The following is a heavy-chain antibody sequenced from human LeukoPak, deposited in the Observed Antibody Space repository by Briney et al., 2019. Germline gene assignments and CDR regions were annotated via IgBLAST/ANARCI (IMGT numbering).Heavy chain of an antibody. Sequence: SETLSLTCTVSGGSINSYYWSWIRQPPGKGLEWIGYIFYSGSTNYNPSLQSRVTISVDTSKNQFSLKLSSVTAADTAVYYCARRITSSGYYRDDSWGQGTLVTVSS. J-gene: IGHJ4*02. CDR1: GGSINSYY. D-gene: IGHD3-22*01. CDR2: IFYSGST. V-gene: IGHV4-59*08. CDR3: ARRITSSGYYRDDS.